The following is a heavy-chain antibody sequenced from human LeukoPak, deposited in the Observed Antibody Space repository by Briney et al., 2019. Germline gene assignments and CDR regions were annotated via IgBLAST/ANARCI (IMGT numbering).Heavy chain of an antibody. V-gene: IGHV1-46*01. J-gene: IGHJ4*02. D-gene: IGHD5-18*01. Sequence: GASVKVSCKASGYTFTSYYIHWVRQAPGQGLEWMGIINPSGGSPSYAQKFQGRVNMTRDTSTSTVYMELSSLTSEDTAVYYCARAMADLDYWGQGTLVTVSS. CDR2: INPSGGSP. CDR1: GYTFTSYY. CDR3: ARAMADLDY.